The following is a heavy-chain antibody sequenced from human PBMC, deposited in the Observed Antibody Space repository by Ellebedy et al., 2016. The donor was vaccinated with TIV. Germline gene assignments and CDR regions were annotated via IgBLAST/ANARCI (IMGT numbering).Heavy chain of an antibody. CDR1: GYTFTGHY. CDR3: ARDGGGNWNDWYFDL. J-gene: IGHJ2*01. Sequence: AASVKVSCKPSGYTFTGHYIHWVRQAPGQGLAWMGWINPKNGVTNYAQKFQGRVTMTRDTSIRTAFMELSRLKSDDTAIYYCARDGGGNWNDWYFDLWGRGTLVTVSS. CDR2: INPKNGVT. D-gene: IGHD1-1*01. V-gene: IGHV1-2*02.